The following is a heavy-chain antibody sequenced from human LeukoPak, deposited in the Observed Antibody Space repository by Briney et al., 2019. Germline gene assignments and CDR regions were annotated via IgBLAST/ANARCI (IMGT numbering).Heavy chain of an antibody. D-gene: IGHD6-25*01. J-gene: IGHJ4*02. V-gene: IGHV1-18*01. CDR2: ISGYNGNT. CDR1: GGTFSSYA. Sequence: GASVKVSCKASGGTFSSYAITWVRQAPGQGLEWMGWISGYNGNTNYAQKFQGRVTMTKDTSTTTVYMDLRSLRSDDTAVYFCAREEASVLPAARGPSDSWGQGTLVTVSS. CDR3: AREEASVLPAARGPSDS.